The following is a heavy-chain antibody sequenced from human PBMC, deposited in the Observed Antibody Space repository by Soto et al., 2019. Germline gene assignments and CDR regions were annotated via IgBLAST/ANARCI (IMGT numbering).Heavy chain of an antibody. CDR3: VRRVSGNYDY. CDR1: GFTFSSYD. D-gene: IGHD1-7*01. V-gene: IGHV3-64*01. Sequence: EVQLAESGGGMVQPGGSLRLSCVGSGFTFSSYDMHWVRQAPGKGLEYVSSISSNGGTTYYGNSVKGRFTISRDNSKNTLYLQMGSLSAEDRAVYYCVRRVSGNYDYWGQGTLVTVSS. CDR2: ISSNGGTT. J-gene: IGHJ4*02.